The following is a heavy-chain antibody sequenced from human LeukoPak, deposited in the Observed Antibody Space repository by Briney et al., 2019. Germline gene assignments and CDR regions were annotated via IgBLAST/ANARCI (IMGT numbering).Heavy chain of an antibody. Sequence: SETLSLTCTVSGGSISSSYWSWIRQPPGKGLEWIGYIYYTGSTNYNPSLQSRVTISVDTSKNQFSLKLSSVTAADTAVYYCARARVVPASRYFDLWGRGTLVTVSS. V-gene: IGHV4-59*12. D-gene: IGHD2-2*01. CDR1: GGSISSSY. J-gene: IGHJ2*01. CDR3: ARARVVPASRYFDL. CDR2: IYYTGST.